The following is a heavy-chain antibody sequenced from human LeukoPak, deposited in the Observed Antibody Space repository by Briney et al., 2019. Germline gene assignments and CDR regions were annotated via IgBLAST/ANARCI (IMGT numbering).Heavy chain of an antibody. CDR1: GYTFTGYF. CDR2: INPKSGGT. CDR3: ARDPATGKNYCDSSGYLDY. Sequence: ASVKVSCKASGYTFTGYFMHWVRQAPGQGLEWMGWINPKSGGTNYAQKFQGRVTMTRDTSISTAYMELSGLRSDDTAVHYCARDPATGKNYCDSSGYLDYWGQGTLVTASS. D-gene: IGHD3-22*01. J-gene: IGHJ4*02. V-gene: IGHV1-2*02.